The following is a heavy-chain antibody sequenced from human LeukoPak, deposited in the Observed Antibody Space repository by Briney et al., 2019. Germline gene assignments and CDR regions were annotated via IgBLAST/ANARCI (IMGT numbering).Heavy chain of an antibody. D-gene: IGHD2-15*01. CDR2: ISGSGGST. Sequence: PGGSLRLSCAASGFTFSSYAMSWVRQAPGKGLEWVSAISGSGGSTYYADSVKGRFTISRDNSKNTLYLQMNSLRAEDTAVYYCAKTPEGCYRLTPCYFDYWGQGTLVTVSS. V-gene: IGHV3-23*01. CDR1: GFTFSSYA. J-gene: IGHJ4*02. CDR3: AKTPEGCYRLTPCYFDY.